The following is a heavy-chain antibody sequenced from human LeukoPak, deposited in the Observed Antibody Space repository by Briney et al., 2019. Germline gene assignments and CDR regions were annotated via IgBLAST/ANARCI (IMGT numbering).Heavy chain of an antibody. D-gene: IGHD6-6*01. V-gene: IGHV3-23*01. CDR2: ISGSGGST. J-gene: IGHJ4*02. CDR1: GFTFSSYA. CDR3: AKMGGSIAARPNYFDY. Sequence: GGSLRLSCAASGFTFSSYAMNWVRQAPGKVLEWVSAISGSGGSTYYADSVKGRFTISRDNSKNTLYLQMNSLRAEDTAIYYCAKMGGSIAARPNYFDYWGQGTLVTVSS.